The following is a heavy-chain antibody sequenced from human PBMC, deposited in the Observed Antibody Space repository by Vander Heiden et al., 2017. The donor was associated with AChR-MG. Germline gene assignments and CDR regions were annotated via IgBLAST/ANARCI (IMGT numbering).Heavy chain of an antibody. V-gene: IGHV3-48*01. CDR1: GFTFSSYS. Sequence: EVQLVESGGGLVQPGGSLRLSCAASGFTFSSYSMNWVRQAPGKGLEWVSYISSTTRTIYYADSVKGRFTISRDTAKDSLYLQMNSLRAEDTAVYYCARGLRPDYWGHGTLVTVSS. CDR3: ARGLRPDY. D-gene: IGHD5-12*01. J-gene: IGHJ4*01. CDR2: ISSTTRTI.